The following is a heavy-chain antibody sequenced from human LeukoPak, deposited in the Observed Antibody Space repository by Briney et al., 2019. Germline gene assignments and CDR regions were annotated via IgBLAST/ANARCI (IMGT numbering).Heavy chain of an antibody. V-gene: IGHV1-2*02. CDR1: GYTFTGYY. J-gene: IGHJ4*02. CDR2: INPNSGGT. Sequence: ASVKVSFKASGYTFTGYYMHWVRQAPGQGLEWMGWINPNSGGTNYAQKFQGRVTMTRDTSMSTAYMELSRLRSDDTAVYYCARPDDGTSIPDYWGQGTLVTVSS. D-gene: IGHD2-2*01. CDR3: ARPDDGTSIPDY.